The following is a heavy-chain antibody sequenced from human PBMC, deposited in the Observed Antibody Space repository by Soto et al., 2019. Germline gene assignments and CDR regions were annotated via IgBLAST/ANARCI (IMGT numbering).Heavy chain of an antibody. CDR2: ISGSGGST. CDR1: GFTFSSYA. CDR3: ARSPEQTSVFDY. V-gene: IGHV3-23*01. J-gene: IGHJ4*02. Sequence: PGGSLRLSCAASGFTFSSYAMSWVRQAPGKGLEWVSAISGSGGSTYYAVSVKGRFTISRDNSKNTLYLQMNSLRAEDTAVYYCARSPEQTSVFDYWGQGILVTVSS. D-gene: IGHD1-26*01.